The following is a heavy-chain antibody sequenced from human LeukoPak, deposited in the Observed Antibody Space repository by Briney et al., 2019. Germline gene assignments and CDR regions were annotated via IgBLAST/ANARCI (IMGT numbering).Heavy chain of an antibody. D-gene: IGHD3-10*01. CDR3: ARAWGFGEPLDY. CDR2: ISSSGSTI. J-gene: IGHJ4*02. CDR1: GFYFANYA. V-gene: IGHV3-11*04. Sequence: GGSLRLSCAASGFYFANYAMSWVRQAPGKGLEWVSYISSSGSTIYYADSVKGRFTISRDNAKNSLYLQMNSLRAGDTAVYYCARAWGFGEPLDYWGQGTLVTVSS.